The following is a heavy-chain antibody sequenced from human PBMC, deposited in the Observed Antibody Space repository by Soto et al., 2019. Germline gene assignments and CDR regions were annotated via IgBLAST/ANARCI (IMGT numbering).Heavy chain of an antibody. D-gene: IGHD3-16*01. CDR1: GFTFNYAW. CDR2: IKNKIDGGTT. J-gene: IGHJ4*02. V-gene: IGHV3-15*01. Sequence: GGSLRLSCAATGFTFNYAWMSWVRQAPGKGLEWVGRIKNKIDGGTTDYAEPVKGRFTISRDDSENTLYLQMNSLKTEDKAVYYCTTDAGSGDNVRGWGQGTLVTVSS. CDR3: TTDAGSGDNVRG.